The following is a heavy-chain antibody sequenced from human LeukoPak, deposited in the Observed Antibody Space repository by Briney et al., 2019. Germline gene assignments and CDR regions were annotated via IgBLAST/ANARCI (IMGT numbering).Heavy chain of an antibody. V-gene: IGHV3-30*04. J-gene: IGHJ6*02. CDR1: GFTFRYYL. Sequence: GGSLRLSCAASGFTFRYYLIHWVRQTPGKELEWVAGISDDDGRNKYDADSVKGRFTISRDNSRNTLYLQMNSLRAEDTAVYYCARDLGASYYNAMDVWGPGTTVTVSS. CDR3: ARDLGASYYNAMDV. CDR2: ISDDDGRNK.